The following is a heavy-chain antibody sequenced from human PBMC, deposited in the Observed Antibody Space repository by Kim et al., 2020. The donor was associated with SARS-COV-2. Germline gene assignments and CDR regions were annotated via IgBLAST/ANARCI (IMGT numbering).Heavy chain of an antibody. CDR1: GFTFSSYW. CDR3: ASQHRTMVRGVIQNYYYGMDV. D-gene: IGHD3-10*01. CDR2: IKQDGSEK. Sequence: GGSLRLSCAASGFTFSSYWMSWVRQAPGKGLEWVANIKQDGSEKYYVDSVKGRFTISRDNAKNSLYLQMNSLRAEDTAVYYCASQHRTMVRGVIQNYYYGMDVWGQGTTVTVSS. V-gene: IGHV3-7*03. J-gene: IGHJ6*02.